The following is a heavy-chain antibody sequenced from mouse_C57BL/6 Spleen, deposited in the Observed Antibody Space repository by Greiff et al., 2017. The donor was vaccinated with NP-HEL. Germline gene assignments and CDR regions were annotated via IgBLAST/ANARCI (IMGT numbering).Heavy chain of an antibody. CDR2: IRNKANNHAT. V-gene: IGHV6-6*01. D-gene: IGHD2-5*01. CDR3: TGGYYSNYVSWCAY. CDR1: GFTFSDAW. Sequence: LQQSGGGLVQPGGSMKLSCAASGFTFSDAWMDWVRQSPEKGLEWVAEIRNKANNHATYYAESVKGRFTISRDDSKSRVYLQMNSLRAEDTGIYYCTGGYYSNYVSWCAYWGQGTLVTVSA. J-gene: IGHJ3*01.